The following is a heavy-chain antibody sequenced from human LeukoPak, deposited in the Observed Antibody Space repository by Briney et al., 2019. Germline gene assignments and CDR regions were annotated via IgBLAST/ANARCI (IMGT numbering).Heavy chain of an antibody. Sequence: GRSLRLSCAASGFTFSSYPMHWVRQAPGKGLEWVAVISYDGSEKHCADHVKGRFTISRDNSKNTLYLQMNSLRAEDTAVYYCAREGSSGYYPSWGQGILVTVSS. D-gene: IGHD3-22*01. CDR2: ISYDGSEK. J-gene: IGHJ4*02. CDR1: GFTFSSYP. CDR3: AREGSSGYYPS. V-gene: IGHV3-30-3*01.